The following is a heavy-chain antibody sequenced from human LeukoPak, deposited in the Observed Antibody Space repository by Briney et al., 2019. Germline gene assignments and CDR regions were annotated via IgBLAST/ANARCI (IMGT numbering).Heavy chain of an antibody. CDR1: GYTFTSRD. J-gene: IGHJ5*02. CDR2: MNPKSGYT. Sequence: ASVKVSCKASGYTFTSRDIHWVRQATGQGLEWMGYMNPKSGYTAYGQRFHGRVTMTRNTSTNTAYMELSSLRSEDTAVYYCARVTSGAGCNWFDAWGPGTLVTVSS. D-gene: IGHD1-26*01. CDR3: ARVTSGAGCNWFDA. V-gene: IGHV1-8*02.